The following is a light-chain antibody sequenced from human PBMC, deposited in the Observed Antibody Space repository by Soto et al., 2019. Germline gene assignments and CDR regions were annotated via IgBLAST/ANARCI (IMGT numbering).Light chain of an antibody. V-gene: IGLV2-8*01. Sequence: QSALTQPPSASGSPGQSVTISCTGTSSDVGGYNYVSWYQQHPGKAPKLMIYEVSKRPSGVPACFSGSKSGNTASLTVSGLQAEDEADYYCSSHASTNNYVFGTGTKVTVL. CDR2: EVS. J-gene: IGLJ1*01. CDR3: SSHASTNNYV. CDR1: SSDVGGYNY.